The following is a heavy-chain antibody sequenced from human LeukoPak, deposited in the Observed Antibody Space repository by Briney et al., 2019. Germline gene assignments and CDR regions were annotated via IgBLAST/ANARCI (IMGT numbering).Heavy chain of an antibody. Sequence: SETLSLTCTVSGGSISSSSYYWGWIRQPPGKGLEWIGSIYYSGTTYYNPSLKSRVTISVDTSKNQFSLKLSSVTAADTAVYYCASQGAAIGPFDYWGQGTLVTVSS. V-gene: IGHV4-39*07. D-gene: IGHD2-2*01. CDR2: IYYSGTT. CDR1: GGSISSSSYY. CDR3: ASQGAAIGPFDY. J-gene: IGHJ4*02.